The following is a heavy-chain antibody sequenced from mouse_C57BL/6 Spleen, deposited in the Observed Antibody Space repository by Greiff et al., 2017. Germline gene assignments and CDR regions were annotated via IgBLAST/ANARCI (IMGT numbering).Heavy chain of an antibody. CDR2: IYPGDGDT. CDR3: ARYSTVVAPAY. D-gene: IGHD1-1*01. V-gene: IGHV1-82*01. Sequence: VMLVESGPELVKPGASVKISCKASGYAFSSSWMNWVKQRPGQGLEWIGRIYPGDGDTNYNGKFKGKDTLTADKSSSTAYMQLSSLASEDSAVYFCARYSTVVAPAYWGQGTLVTVSA. J-gene: IGHJ3*01. CDR1: GYAFSSSW.